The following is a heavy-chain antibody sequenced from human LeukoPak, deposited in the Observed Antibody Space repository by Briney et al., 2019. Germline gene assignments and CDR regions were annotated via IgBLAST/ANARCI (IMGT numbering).Heavy chain of an antibody. J-gene: IGHJ4*02. V-gene: IGHV3-74*01. CDR3: ARAWKTSGDY. CDR2: ISSDGSSI. Sequence: GGSLGLSCEASGFTFSSYWIHWVRQATGKWLVWVSRISSDGSSIDYADSVEGRFTISRDNAKNTLYLQMNSLRVEDMAVYYCARAWKTSGDYWGQGTQVTVSS. D-gene: IGHD1-1*01. CDR1: GFTFSSYW.